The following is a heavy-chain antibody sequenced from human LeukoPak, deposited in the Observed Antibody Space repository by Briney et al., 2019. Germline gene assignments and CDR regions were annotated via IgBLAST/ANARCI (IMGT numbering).Heavy chain of an antibody. J-gene: IGHJ4*02. V-gene: IGHV4-59*01. CDR3: ASRKLGNDY. CDR1: GGSISSYY. CDR2: IYYRGST. Sequence: ASETLSLTCTVSGGSISSYYWSWIRQPPGRGLEWIGYIYYRGSTNYNPSLKSRVAISADTSQNQFSLKLSSVTAAHTAVYYCASRKLGNDYWGQGTLVTVSS. D-gene: IGHD7-27*01.